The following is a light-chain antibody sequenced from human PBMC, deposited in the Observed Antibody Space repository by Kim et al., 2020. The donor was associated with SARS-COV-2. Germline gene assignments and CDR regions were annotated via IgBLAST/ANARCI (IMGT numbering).Light chain of an antibody. J-gene: IGLJ3*02. V-gene: IGLV2-11*01. CDR3: CSYAGSYTWL. Sequence: GQSLTISCTGTSSDVGGYNYVSCYQQHPGKAPKLLIYDVSKRPSGVPDRFSGSKSGNTASLTLSGLQAEDEADYYCCSYAGSYTWLFGGGTQLTVL. CDR1: SSDVGGYNY. CDR2: DVS.